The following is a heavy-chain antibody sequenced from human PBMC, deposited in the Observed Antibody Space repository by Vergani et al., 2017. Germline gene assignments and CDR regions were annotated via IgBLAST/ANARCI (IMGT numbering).Heavy chain of an antibody. V-gene: IGHV4-59*01. CDR3: ARENDIFNGYYSHYFDH. CDR1: GGSISHYY. D-gene: IGHD3-9*01. Sequence: QVQLQESGPGLVKPSETLSLICTVSGGSISHYYWSWIRQPPGKGPEWIGYVNNDGSTNYNPSLGSRVSISLDTSKSQFSLKLTSVTAADTAVYYCARENDIFNGYYSHYFDHWGQGTLVTVSS. J-gene: IGHJ4*02. CDR2: VNNDGST.